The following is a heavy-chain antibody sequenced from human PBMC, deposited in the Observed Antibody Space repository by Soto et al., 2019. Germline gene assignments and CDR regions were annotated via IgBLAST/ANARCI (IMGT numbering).Heavy chain of an antibody. J-gene: IGHJ5*02. D-gene: IGHD3-22*01. CDR2: MNPNSGNT. CDR1: GYTFTSYD. V-gene: IGHV1-8*01. CDR3: ARSYDSSGYLLINWFDP. Sequence: VKVSCKASGYTFTSYDINWVRQATGQGLEWMGWMNPNSGNTGYAQKFQGRVTMTRNTSISTAYMELSSLRSEDTAVYYCARSYDSSGYLLINWFDPWGQGTLVTVSS.